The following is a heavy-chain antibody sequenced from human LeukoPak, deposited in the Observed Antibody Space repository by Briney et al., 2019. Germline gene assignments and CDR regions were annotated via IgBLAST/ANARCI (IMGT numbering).Heavy chain of an antibody. J-gene: IGHJ4*02. CDR3: ATGALMTNFDS. CDR2: IYYSGST. D-gene: IGHD3-16*01. CDR1: GGSISSSSYY. V-gene: IGHV4-39*01. Sequence: SETLSPTCTVSGGSISSSSYYWGWIRQPPGGGLEWIGTIYYSGSTYYNPSLKSRVTISVDTSKNQFSLKLSSVTAADTAVYYCATGALMTNFDSWGQGTLVTVSS.